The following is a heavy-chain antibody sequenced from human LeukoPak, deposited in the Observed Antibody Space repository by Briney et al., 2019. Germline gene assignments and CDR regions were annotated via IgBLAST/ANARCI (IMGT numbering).Heavy chain of an antibody. J-gene: IGHJ4*02. CDR3: ARGSKRATVVKGPFDY. Sequence: GGSLRLSCAASGFTFSSYSMNWVRQAPGKGLEWVSSISSSSSYIYYADSVKGRFTISRDNAKNSLYLQMNSLRAEDTAVYYGARGSKRATVVKGPFDYWGQGTLVTVSP. D-gene: IGHD4-23*01. V-gene: IGHV3-21*01. CDR2: ISSSSSYI. CDR1: GFTFSSYS.